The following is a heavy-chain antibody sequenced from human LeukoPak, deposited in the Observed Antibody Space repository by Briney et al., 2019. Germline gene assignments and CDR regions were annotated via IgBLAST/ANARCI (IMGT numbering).Heavy chain of an antibody. D-gene: IGHD5-18*01. J-gene: IGHJ6*02. CDR2: IGTAGDT. Sequence: PGGPLRLSCAASGFTFSSYDMHWVRQATGKGLEGVSAIGTAGDTYYPGSVKGRFTISRENAKNSLYLQMNSLRAGDTAVYYCARDGYSYGYGMDVWGQGTTVTVSS. CDR1: GFTFSSYD. V-gene: IGHV3-13*01. CDR3: ARDGYSYGYGMDV.